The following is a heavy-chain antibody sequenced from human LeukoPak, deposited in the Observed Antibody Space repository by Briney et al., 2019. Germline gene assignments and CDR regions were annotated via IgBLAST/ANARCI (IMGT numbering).Heavy chain of an antibody. V-gene: IGHV3-23*01. D-gene: IGHD1-20*01. J-gene: IGHJ6*03. Sequence: GGSLRLSCAASGFTFSSYAMSWVRQAPGKGLEWVSAISGSGGSIYYADSVKGRFTISRDNSKNTLYLQMNSLRAEDTTLYYCARAGDYNWNYYYYMDVWGKGTTVTVSS. CDR3: ARAGDYNWNYYYYMDV. CDR2: ISGSGGSI. CDR1: GFTFSSYA.